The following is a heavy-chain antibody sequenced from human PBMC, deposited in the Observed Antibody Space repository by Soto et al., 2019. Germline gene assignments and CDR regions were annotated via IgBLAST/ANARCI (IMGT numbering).Heavy chain of an antibody. Sequence: GGSLRLSCAASGFTFSYAWINWVRQAPGKGLEWVGRIKSRANSGTTDFAAPVKGRFGISRDDSKNTLYLQMNSLKIEDTAVYYCTRVKISQYEGSDVWGQGTMVTVSS. J-gene: IGHJ3*01. CDR3: TRVKISQYEGSDV. D-gene: IGHD3-3*02. CDR2: IKSRANSGTT. V-gene: IGHV3-15*07. CDR1: GFTFSYAW.